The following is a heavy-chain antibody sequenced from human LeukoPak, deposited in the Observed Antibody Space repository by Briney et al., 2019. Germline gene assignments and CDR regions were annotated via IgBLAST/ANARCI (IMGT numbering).Heavy chain of an antibody. V-gene: IGHV1-18*01. CDR3: ARDPLPYYSYESSGYYDS. D-gene: IGHD3-22*01. CDR2: ISTYSGTA. CDR1: GFTFTDYG. J-gene: IGHJ5*01. Sequence: GASVKVSCTTSGFTFTDYGICWVRQAPGQGLQWLGWISTYSGTAKYPQKLQGRVTLTTDTSTSTAYMELRSLRSDDTAVYFCARDPLPYYSYESSGYYDSWGQGTLVTVSS.